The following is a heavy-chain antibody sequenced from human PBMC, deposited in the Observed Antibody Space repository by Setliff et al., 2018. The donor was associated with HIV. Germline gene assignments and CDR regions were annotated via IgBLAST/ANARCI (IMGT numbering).Heavy chain of an antibody. CDR3: SKVSEHRTSSGSFYYYMDV. V-gene: IGHV1-8*01. D-gene: IGHD6-6*01. CDR1: GYTLTELS. J-gene: IGHJ6*03. CDR2: MNPKSGNT. Sequence: GASVKVSCKVSGYTLTELSMHWVRQAPGQGLEWMGWMNPKSGNTGYARKFQGRVTMTRKTSISTAYMELRILRSDDTAVYYCSKVSEHRTSSGSFYYYMDVWGEGTTVTVSS.